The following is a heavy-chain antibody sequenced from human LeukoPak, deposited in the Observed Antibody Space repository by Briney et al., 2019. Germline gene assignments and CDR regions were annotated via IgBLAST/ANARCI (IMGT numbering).Heavy chain of an antibody. CDR2: IYWNDDK. D-gene: IGHD3-10*01. V-gene: IGHV2-5*01. Sequence: SGPTLVKPAQTLTLTCTFSGFSLSTSGVGVGWIRQPPGKALEWLAVIYWNDDKRYNPYLKRRLTITRDTTKNQVVLTMTNTDPVDTATYYCAHKQYYALGSLGDSFDYWGQGTPVTVSP. J-gene: IGHJ4*02. CDR3: AHKQYYALGSLGDSFDY. CDR1: GFSLSTSGVG.